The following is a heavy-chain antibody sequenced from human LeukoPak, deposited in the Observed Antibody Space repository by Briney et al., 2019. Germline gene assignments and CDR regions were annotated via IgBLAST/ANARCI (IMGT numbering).Heavy chain of an antibody. CDR1: GGSISSGDYY. CDR2: IYYSGST. CDR3: ARGCSAGTPHNWFDP. Sequence: SETLSLTCTVSGGSISSGDYYWSWIRQPPGKGLEWIGYIYYSGSTYYNPSLKSRVTISVDTSKNQFSLKLSSVTAADTAVYYCARGCSAGTPHNWFDPWGQGTLVTVSS. J-gene: IGHJ5*02. D-gene: IGHD6-13*01. V-gene: IGHV4-30-4*02.